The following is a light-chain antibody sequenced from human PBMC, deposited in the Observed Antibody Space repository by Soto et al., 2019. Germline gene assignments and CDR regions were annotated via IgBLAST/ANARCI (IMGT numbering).Light chain of an antibody. Sequence: DVQMPQSPSTLSASVGDRVTITSRASQSISNWVAWYQQKPGIAPKLLIYIVSILETGGPSRFSGSASVTEFTRTIAGLQPDDFATYYCHHHDGDPATFGQKTKVEV. CDR1: QSISNW. V-gene: IGKV1-5*03. CDR3: HHHDGDPAT. J-gene: IGKJ1*01. CDR2: IVS.